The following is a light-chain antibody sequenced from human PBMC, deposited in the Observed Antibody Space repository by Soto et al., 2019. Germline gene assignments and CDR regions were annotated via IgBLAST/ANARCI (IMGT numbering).Light chain of an antibody. CDR2: DAS. CDR1: QSVNSY. Sequence: EIVLTQSPGTLSLSPGERATLSCRASQSVNSYLAWYQQKPGQAPRLLIYDASNRATGITARFSGSGSGTDFNLAISGLEPGDFAVYYCQHRSSWPLSFGGGTKVEIK. J-gene: IGKJ4*01. V-gene: IGKV3-11*01. CDR3: QHRSSWPLS.